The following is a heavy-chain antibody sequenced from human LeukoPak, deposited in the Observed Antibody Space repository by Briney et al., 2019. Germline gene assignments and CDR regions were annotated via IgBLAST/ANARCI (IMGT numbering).Heavy chain of an antibody. D-gene: IGHD5-12*01. Sequence: GASVKVSCKVSGYTLTELSMHWVRQAPGQGLEWMGWINPNSGGTNYAQKFQGRVTMTRDTSISTAYMELSRLRSDDTAVYYCALDNSGYDYGYGMDVWGQGTTVTVSS. CDR2: INPNSGGT. CDR3: ALDNSGYDYGYGMDV. CDR1: GYTLTELS. J-gene: IGHJ6*02. V-gene: IGHV1-2*02.